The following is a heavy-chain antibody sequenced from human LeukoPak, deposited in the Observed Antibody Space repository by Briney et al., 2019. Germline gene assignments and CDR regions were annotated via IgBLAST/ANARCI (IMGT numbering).Heavy chain of an antibody. V-gene: IGHV3-7*01. Sequence: PGGSLRLSCAASGFTFSSYSMTWVRQAPGKGLEWVANIKQDGSEKYYVDSVKGRFTISRDNAKNSLYLQMNSLRAEDTAVYYCARDRGPGGVDYWGQGTLVTVSS. CDR3: ARDRGPGGVDY. J-gene: IGHJ4*02. D-gene: IGHD3-10*01. CDR1: GFTFSSYS. CDR2: IKQDGSEK.